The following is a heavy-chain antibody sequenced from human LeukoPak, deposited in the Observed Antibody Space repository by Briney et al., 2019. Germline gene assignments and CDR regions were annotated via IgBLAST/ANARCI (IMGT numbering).Heavy chain of an antibody. CDR1: GYTFTSYG. CDR3: AREKVAGTNYYYYYMDV. Sequence: AASVKVSCKASGYTFTSYGISWVRQAPGQGLEWMGWISAYNGNTNYAQKLQGRVTMTTDTSTSTAYMELRSLRSDDTAVYYCAREKVAGTNYYYYYMDVWGKGTTVTVS. J-gene: IGHJ6*03. CDR2: ISAYNGNT. V-gene: IGHV1-18*01. D-gene: IGHD6-19*01.